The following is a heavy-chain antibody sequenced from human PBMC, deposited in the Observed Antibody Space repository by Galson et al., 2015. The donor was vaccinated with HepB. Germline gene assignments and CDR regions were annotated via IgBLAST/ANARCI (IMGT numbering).Heavy chain of an antibody. V-gene: IGHV3-15*01. Sequence: SLRLSCAASGFTFSSYAMHWVRQAPGKGLEWVGRIKSKTDGGTTDYAAPVKGRFTISRDDSKDTLYLQMNSLKTEDTAVYYCTTDFATVTTDFDYWGQGTLVTVSS. CDR1: GFTFSSYA. J-gene: IGHJ4*02. CDR2: IKSKTDGGTT. CDR3: TTDFATVTTDFDY. D-gene: IGHD4-17*01.